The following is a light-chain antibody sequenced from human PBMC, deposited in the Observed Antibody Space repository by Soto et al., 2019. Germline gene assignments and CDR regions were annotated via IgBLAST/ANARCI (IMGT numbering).Light chain of an antibody. CDR3: CPYTRSRNYV. CDR1: SSDVGAYIY. Sequence: QSVLTQPASVSGSPGQSITISCTRTSSDVGAYIYVSWYQHHPGKAPKVMIYEVTNRPSGVSDRFSGSKSGNTASLTISGLQAESEADYYCCPYTRSRNYVFGNGTKVTV. V-gene: IGLV2-14*01. J-gene: IGLJ1*01. CDR2: EVT.